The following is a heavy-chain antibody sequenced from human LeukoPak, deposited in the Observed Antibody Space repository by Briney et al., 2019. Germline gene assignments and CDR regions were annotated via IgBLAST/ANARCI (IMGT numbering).Heavy chain of an antibody. CDR2: IYSSGST. Sequence: PSETLSLTCTVSGGSITRNSYYWGWIRQPPGKGLEWIGSIYSSGSTYFNPSLKSRVTISVDTSKNQFSLKLSSVTAADTAVYYCARSYYYGSGTHDYWGQGTLVTVSS. CDR3: ARSYYYGSGTHDY. CDR1: GGSITRNSYY. D-gene: IGHD3-10*01. V-gene: IGHV4-39*01. J-gene: IGHJ4*02.